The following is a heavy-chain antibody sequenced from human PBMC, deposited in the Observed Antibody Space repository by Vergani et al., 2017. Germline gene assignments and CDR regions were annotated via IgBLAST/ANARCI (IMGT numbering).Heavy chain of an antibody. D-gene: IGHD3-3*01. CDR1: GYTFSSHG. J-gene: IGHJ4*02. CDR2: ISYDGSNK. Sequence: QVQLVESGGGVVQPGRSLRLSCAASGYTFSSHGMHWVRQAPGKGLEWVAVISYDGSNKYYADSAKGRFTISRDNSKNTLYLQMNSLRAEDTAVYYCAKDRSPYYDFWSGYTFDYWGQGTLVTVSS. V-gene: IGHV3-30*18. CDR3: AKDRSPYYDFWSGYTFDY.